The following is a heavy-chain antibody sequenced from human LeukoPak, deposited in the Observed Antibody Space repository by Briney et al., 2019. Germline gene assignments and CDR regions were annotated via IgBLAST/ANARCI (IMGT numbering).Heavy chain of an antibody. J-gene: IGHJ3*02. CDR2: ISYDGSNK. D-gene: IGHD4-17*01. V-gene: IGHV3-30*18. CDR3: AKKNIDYGDYEGAFDI. CDR1: GFTFSSYG. Sequence: GRSLRLSCAASGFTFSSYGMHWVRQAPGKGLEWVAVISYDGSNKYYADSVKGRFTISRDNSKNTLYLQVNSLRAEDTAVYYCAKKNIDYGDYEGAFDIWGQGTMVTVSS.